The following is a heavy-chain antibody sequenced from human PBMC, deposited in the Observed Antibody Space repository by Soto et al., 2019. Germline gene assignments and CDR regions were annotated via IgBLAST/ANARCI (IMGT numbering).Heavy chain of an antibody. J-gene: IGHJ4*02. CDR3: ARGIPVTRAPTREFDF. CDR2: INPNSGGT. V-gene: IGHV1-2*02. Sequence: QVQLVQSGAEVKKPGASVKVSCKASGYTFTGYYMHWVRQAPGQGLEWMGWINPNSGGTNHAQKFQGRVTMTRDTSISTASMELRRLRCNDTAVYYCARGIPVTRAPTREFDFWGQGTLVTVSS. CDR1: GYTFTGYY. D-gene: IGHD5-12*01.